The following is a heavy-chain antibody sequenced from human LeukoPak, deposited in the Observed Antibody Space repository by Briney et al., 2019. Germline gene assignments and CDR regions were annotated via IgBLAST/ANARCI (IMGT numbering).Heavy chain of an antibody. D-gene: IGHD5/OR15-5a*01. CDR1: GYTFTGYY. Sequence: GASVKVSCKASGYTFTGYYMHWVRQAPGQGLEWMGWINPNSGGTNYAQKFQGWVTMTRDTSISTAYMELSRLRSDDTAVYYCARDRAGLYPYFDYWGQGTLVTVSS. V-gene: IGHV1-2*04. J-gene: IGHJ4*02. CDR3: ARDRAGLYPYFDY. CDR2: INPNSGGT.